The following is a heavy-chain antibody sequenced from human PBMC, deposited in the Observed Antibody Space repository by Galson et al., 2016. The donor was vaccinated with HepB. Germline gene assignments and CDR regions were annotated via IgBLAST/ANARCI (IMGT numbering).Heavy chain of an antibody. Sequence: SLRLSCAASGFTFSTYSMNWVRQAPGKGLEWVSYISSSSSATYYADSVKGRFTISRDNAKNSLYLQLSSLRDEDTAVYYCARDRGSYSPFDYWGQGTLVTVSS. CDR2: ISSSSSAT. V-gene: IGHV3-48*02. CDR1: GFTFSTYS. J-gene: IGHJ4*02. CDR3: ARDRGSYSPFDY. D-gene: IGHD3-10*01.